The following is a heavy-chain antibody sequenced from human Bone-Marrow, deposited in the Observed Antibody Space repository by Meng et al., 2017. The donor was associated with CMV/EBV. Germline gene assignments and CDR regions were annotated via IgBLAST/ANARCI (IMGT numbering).Heavy chain of an antibody. CDR2: ISPNNGGT. J-gene: IGHJ3*02. CDR3: ASKLYYDFWSAYRGAEGVDPFNI. D-gene: IGHD3-3*01. CDR1: RYTFTDYR. Sequence: ASLKLSCTASRYTFTDYRLHWVRQAPGQGLEWMGWISPNNGGTNYVQKFQGRVTMTRDTSISTAYLELNRLTYDDTAVYYCASKLYYDFWSAYRGAEGVDPFNIWGQGTAVTVSS. V-gene: IGHV1-2*02.